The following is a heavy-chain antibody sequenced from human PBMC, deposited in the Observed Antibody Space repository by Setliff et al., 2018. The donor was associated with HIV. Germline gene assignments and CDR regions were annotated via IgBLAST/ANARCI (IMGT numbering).Heavy chain of an antibody. CDR1: GVTFSSHW. V-gene: IGHV3-7*03. Sequence: AGGSLRLSCETSGVTFSSHWMSWVRQAPGKGLEWVANINQDGSEQFYVDSVKGRFTISRNNAKNSLFLQMNSLRVEDTAVYYCARDPYVTSGSYYFGAFDIWGQGTMVT. J-gene: IGHJ3*02. D-gene: IGHD3-22*01. CDR3: ARDPYVTSGSYYFGAFDI. CDR2: INQDGSEQ.